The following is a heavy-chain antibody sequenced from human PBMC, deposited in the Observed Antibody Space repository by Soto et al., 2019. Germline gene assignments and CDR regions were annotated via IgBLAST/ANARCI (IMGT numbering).Heavy chain of an antibody. Sequence: ASVKVSCRASGYTFTSYDINWVRQATGQGLEWMGWMNPNSGNTGYAQKFQGRVTMTRNTSISTAYMELSSLRSEDTAVYYCARGLKTYGSGSYYYYGMDVWGQGTTVTVSS. CDR1: GYTFTSYD. CDR3: ARGLKTYGSGSYYYYGMDV. D-gene: IGHD3-10*01. J-gene: IGHJ6*02. CDR2: MNPNSGNT. V-gene: IGHV1-8*01.